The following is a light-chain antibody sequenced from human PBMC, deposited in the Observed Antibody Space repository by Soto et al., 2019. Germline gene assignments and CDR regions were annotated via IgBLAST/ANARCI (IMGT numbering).Light chain of an antibody. CDR1: SSDVGGYDQ. J-gene: IGLJ2*01. CDR2: AVT. V-gene: IGLV2-14*01. CDR3: RSYTGSGTF. Sequence: QSALTQPASVSGSPGQSIAISCTGTSSDVGGYDQVSWYQQHPGKAPKLMIYAVTTRPSGVSNRFSGSKSGNTASLTISGLQAEDEADYSRRSYTGSGTFFGGGTELTVL.